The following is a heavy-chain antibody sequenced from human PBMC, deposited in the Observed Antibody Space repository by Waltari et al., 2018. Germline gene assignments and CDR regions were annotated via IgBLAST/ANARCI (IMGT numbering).Heavy chain of an antibody. CDR1: GFTFSSYA. CDR2: ISYEGSNK. V-gene: IGHV3-30*01. D-gene: IGHD2-2*01. Sequence: QVQLVESGGGVVQPGRSLRLSCAASGFTFSSYAMHWVRPAPGQGLGWVAVISYEGSNKYYADSVKGRFTISRDNSKNTLYLQMNSLRAEDTAVYYWARGAPGYETKAKAGYYYGMDVWGQGTTVTVSS. CDR3: ARGAPGYETKAKAGYYYGMDV. J-gene: IGHJ6*02.